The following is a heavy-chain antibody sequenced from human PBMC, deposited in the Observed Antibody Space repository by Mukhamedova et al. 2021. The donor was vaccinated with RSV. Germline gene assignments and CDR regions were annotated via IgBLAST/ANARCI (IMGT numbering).Heavy chain of an antibody. Sequence: NPSLKSRVTISVDTSKNQFSLKQSSVTAADTAVYYCASWGYCSSTSCRKFDYWGQGTLVTVSS. CDR3: ASWGYCSSTSCRKFDY. D-gene: IGHD2-2*01. V-gene: IGHV4-34*01. J-gene: IGHJ4*02.